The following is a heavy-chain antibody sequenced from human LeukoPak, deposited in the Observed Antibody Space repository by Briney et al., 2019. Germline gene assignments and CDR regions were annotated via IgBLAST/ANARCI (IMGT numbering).Heavy chain of an antibody. CDR2: IRYDGSNK. D-gene: IGHD5-18*01. CDR1: GFTFSSYG. V-gene: IGHV3-30*02. J-gene: IGHJ3*02. Sequence: GGSLRLSCAASGFTFSSYGMHWVRQAPGKGLEWVAFIRYDGSNKYYADSVKCRFTISRDNSKNTLYLQMNSLRAEDTAVYYCAKDPRGYSYGPGAFDIWGQGTMVTVSS. CDR3: AKDPRGYSYGPGAFDI.